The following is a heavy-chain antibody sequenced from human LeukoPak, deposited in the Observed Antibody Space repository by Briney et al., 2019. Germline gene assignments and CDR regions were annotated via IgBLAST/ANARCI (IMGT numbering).Heavy chain of an antibody. D-gene: IGHD3-22*01. J-gene: IGHJ4*02. V-gene: IGHV3-23*01. Sequence: PGGSLRLSCAASGFTFSSYAMHWVRQAPGKGLEWVSAISGSGSYTDYADSVKGRFTISKDNSKNTLYMRMSSLRAEDTALYYCAKRRYDSSGHFDSWGQGTLVTVSS. CDR1: GFTFSSYA. CDR3: AKRRYDSSGHFDS. CDR2: ISGSGSYT.